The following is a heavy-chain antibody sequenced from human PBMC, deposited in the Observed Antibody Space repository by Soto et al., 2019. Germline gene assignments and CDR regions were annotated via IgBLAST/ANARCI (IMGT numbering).Heavy chain of an antibody. CDR3: ARDPGYSYGYN. CDR1: GYTFNSYA. V-gene: IGHV1-3*01. J-gene: IGHJ4*02. Sequence: QVQLVQSGAEVKKPGASVKVSCTASGYTFNSYAMNWVRQAPGQRLEWMGWINAGNGNTKYSQKFQGRVTITRDTSASTAYMELSSLRSEDTAVYYWARDPGYSYGYNWGQGTLVTVSS. CDR2: INAGNGNT. D-gene: IGHD5-18*01.